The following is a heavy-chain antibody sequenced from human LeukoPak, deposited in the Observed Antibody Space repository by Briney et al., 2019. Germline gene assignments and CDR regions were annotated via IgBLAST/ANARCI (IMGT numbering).Heavy chain of an antibody. V-gene: IGHV1-8*03. CDR2: MNPNSGNT. CDR1: GYTFTSYD. J-gene: IGHJ3*02. CDR3: ARLAEGWFGESVFDI. D-gene: IGHD3-10*01. Sequence: ASVKVSCKASGYTFTSYDINWVRQATGQGLEWMGWMNPNSGNTGYAQKFQGRVTITRDTSASIAYMELNSLRSEDTAVYYCARLAEGWFGESVFDIWGQGTMVTVSS.